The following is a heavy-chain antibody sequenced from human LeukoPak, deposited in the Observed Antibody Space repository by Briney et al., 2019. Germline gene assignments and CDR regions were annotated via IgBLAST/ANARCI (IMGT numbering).Heavy chain of an antibody. D-gene: IGHD2-8*01. CDR2: IRSKANSYAT. CDR3: TRGVRADDAFDI. Sequence: GGSLRLSCAASGFTFSGSAMHWVRQASGKGLEWVGRIRSKANSYATACAASVKGRFTISRDDSKNTAYLQMNCLKTEDTAVYYCTRGVRADDAFDIWGQGTMVTVSS. V-gene: IGHV3-73*01. CDR1: GFTFSGSA. J-gene: IGHJ3*02.